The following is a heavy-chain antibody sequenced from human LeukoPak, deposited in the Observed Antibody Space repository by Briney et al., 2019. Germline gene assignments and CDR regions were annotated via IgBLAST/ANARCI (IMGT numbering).Heavy chain of an antibody. D-gene: IGHD3-3*01. CDR1: GLTFSSYA. Sequence: GGSLRLSCAASGLTFSSYAMHWVRQAPGKGLEWVAVISYDGSNKYYADSVKGRFTISRDNSKNTLYLQMNSLRAEDTAVYYCARDTSGYYLDYWGQGTLVTVSS. CDR3: ARDTSGYYLDY. CDR2: ISYDGSNK. J-gene: IGHJ4*02. V-gene: IGHV3-30-3*01.